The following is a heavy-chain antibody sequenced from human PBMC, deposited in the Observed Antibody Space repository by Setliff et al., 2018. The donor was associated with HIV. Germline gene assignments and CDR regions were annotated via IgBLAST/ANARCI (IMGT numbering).Heavy chain of an antibody. CDR3: ARDPIGIDFGLSYYMDV. J-gene: IGHJ6*03. Sequence: ASVKVSCKVSGGIFDSYAINWVRQAPGQGLEWMGRIDPQNAGTNFPQKFQGRVTMTWDRSTRTAYMELRSLTFDDTAVYYCARDPIGIDFGLSYYMDVWGKGTAVTVSS. CDR1: GGIFDSYA. D-gene: IGHD3-3*01. CDR2: IDPQNAGT. V-gene: IGHV1-2*06.